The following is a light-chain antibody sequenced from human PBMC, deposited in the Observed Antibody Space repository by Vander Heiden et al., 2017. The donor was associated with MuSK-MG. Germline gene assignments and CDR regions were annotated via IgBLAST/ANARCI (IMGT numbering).Light chain of an antibody. CDR1: QDIANH. J-gene: IGKJ1*01. Sequence: DIQLTQSPPSLSASVGDRVTITCRASQDIANHLAWYQQKPGKVPKLLIYGASTLQSRVPSRFSGSGSGTDFALSISSLQPEDVADYFCQTYNSGGAFGPGTKVDI. V-gene: IGKV1-27*01. CDR3: QTYNSGGA. CDR2: GAS.